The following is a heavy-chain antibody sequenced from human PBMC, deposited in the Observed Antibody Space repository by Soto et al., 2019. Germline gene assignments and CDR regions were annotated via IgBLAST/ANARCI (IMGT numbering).Heavy chain of an antibody. CDR1: GGTFSSYA. V-gene: IGHV1-69*01. D-gene: IGHD2-2*02. CDR2: IIPIFGTA. J-gene: IGHJ5*02. Sequence: QVQLVQSGAEVKKPGSSVKVSCKASGGTFSSYAISWVRQAPGQGLEWMGGIIPIFGTANYAQKFQGRVTITADEYTSTASMELSSLRSEDTAVYYCAGVKGYCSSTSCYIVPPFDPCCQGTLVTVAS. CDR3: AGVKGYCSSTSCYIVPPFDP.